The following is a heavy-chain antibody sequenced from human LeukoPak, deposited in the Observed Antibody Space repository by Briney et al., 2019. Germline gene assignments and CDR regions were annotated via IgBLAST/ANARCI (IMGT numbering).Heavy chain of an antibody. V-gene: IGHV3-11*01. Sequence: GGSLRLSCAASGFTFSDYYMSWIHQAPGKGLEWVSYISSSGRTIYYADSVKGRFTISRDNAKNSMYLQMNSLRAEDTAVYYCASVNYYHMDVWGQGTTVTVSS. CDR3: ASVNYYHMDV. CDR2: ISSSGRTI. J-gene: IGHJ6*02. CDR1: GFTFSDYY.